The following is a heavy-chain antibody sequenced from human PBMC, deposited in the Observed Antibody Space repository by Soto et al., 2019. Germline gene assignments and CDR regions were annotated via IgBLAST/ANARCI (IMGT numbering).Heavy chain of an antibody. CDR2: IWYDGSNK. J-gene: IGHJ4*02. D-gene: IGHD5-18*01. V-gene: IGHV3-33*01. CDR1: GFTFSSYG. Sequence: QVQLVESGGGVVQPGRSLRLSCAASGFTFSSYGMHWVRQAPGKGLEWVAVIWYDGSNKYYTDSVKVRFTISRDNSRNTLYLQMNSLSAEDTAVYYCARGLVTSTHRGIDYWGQGTLVTVSS. CDR3: ARGLVTSTHRGIDY.